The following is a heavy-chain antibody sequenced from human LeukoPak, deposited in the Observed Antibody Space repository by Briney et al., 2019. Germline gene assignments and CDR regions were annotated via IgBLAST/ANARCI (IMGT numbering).Heavy chain of an antibody. CDR1: GGSISSYY. CDR2: IYYSGST. J-gene: IGHJ4*02. Sequence: PSETLSLTCTVSGGSISSYYWSWIRQPRGKGLEGIGYIYYSGSTNYNPSLKSRVTISVDTSKNQFSLKLSSVTAADTAVYYCARHDPYCGGDCYFQYYFDYWGQGTLVTVSS. D-gene: IGHD2-21*02. V-gene: IGHV4-59*08. CDR3: ARHDPYCGGDCYFQYYFDY.